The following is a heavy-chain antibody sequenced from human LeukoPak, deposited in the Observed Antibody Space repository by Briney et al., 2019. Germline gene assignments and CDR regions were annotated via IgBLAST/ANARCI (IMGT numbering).Heavy chain of an antibody. Sequence: GASVKVSCKASGYTFTTYYMHWVRQAPGQGLEWMGIINPSGGATSYAQKFQGRVTMTRDMSTSTIYMELSSLRSEDTAVYYCAKNYYDNSGYYLLVDYWGQGTLVTVSS. J-gene: IGHJ4*02. D-gene: IGHD3-22*01. CDR2: INPSGGAT. CDR3: AKNYYDNSGYYLLVDY. CDR1: GYTFTTYY. V-gene: IGHV1-46*01.